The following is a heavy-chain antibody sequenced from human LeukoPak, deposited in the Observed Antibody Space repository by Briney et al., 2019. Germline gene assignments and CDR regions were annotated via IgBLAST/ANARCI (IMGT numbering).Heavy chain of an antibody. CDR3: ARGMGYFDTGMVKYNYYGMDV. CDR2: IIPIFGTA. CDR1: GGTFSSYA. V-gene: IGHV1-69*13. D-gene: IGHD5-18*01. Sequence: ASVKVSCKASGGTFSSYAISWVRQAPGQGLEWMGGIIPIFGTANYAQKFQGRVTITADESTSTAYMELSSLRSEDTAVYYCARGMGYFDTGMVKYNYYGMDVWGQGTTVTVSS. J-gene: IGHJ6*02.